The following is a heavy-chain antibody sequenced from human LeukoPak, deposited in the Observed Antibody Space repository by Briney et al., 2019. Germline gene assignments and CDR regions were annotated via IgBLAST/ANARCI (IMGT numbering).Heavy chain of an antibody. CDR1: GGSISSYY. J-gene: IGHJ5*02. CDR3: VRHKSLTDWFDP. Sequence: SETLSLTCTVSGGSISSYYWSWIRQPPGKGLEWIGVICYSGNTHYYPSLKSRVTISVDTSKNQFSLKQTSVTAADTAVYYCVRHKSLTDWFDPWGQGALVTVSS. D-gene: IGHD2-21*01. V-gene: IGHV4-59*04. CDR2: ICYSGNT.